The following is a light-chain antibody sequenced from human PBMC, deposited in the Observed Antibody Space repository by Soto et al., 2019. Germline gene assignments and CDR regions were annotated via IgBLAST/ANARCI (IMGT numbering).Light chain of an antibody. Sequence: DVQMTQSPSSLSASVGDTITITCQATQDISNYLNWYQQKPGEAPKLLIYDASKLETGVPSRFSGSGSGTDSTFTISSLQPEDFATYHCQQDDDLPIRVGEGTRPEI. J-gene: IGKJ5*01. CDR2: DAS. CDR3: QQDDDLPIR. CDR1: QDISNY. V-gene: IGKV1-33*01.